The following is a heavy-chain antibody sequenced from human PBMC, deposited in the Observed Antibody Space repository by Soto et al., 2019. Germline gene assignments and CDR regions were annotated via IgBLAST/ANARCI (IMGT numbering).Heavy chain of an antibody. Sequence: QVHLVQSGAEVKKPGSSMKVACKASGDIFSRYTMSWVRQAPGQGLEWVGRIIPILETTKYAPKFLGRLTITADKSTNTAYMDLSSMISDDTAIYFCARSEGTSVVDSWGQGTLVTVFS. D-gene: IGHD1-26*01. J-gene: IGHJ4*02. V-gene: IGHV1-69*08. CDR1: GDIFSRYT. CDR2: IIPILETT. CDR3: ARSEGTSVVDS.